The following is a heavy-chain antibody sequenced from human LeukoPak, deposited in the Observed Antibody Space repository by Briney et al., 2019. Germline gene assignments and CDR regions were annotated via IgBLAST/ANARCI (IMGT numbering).Heavy chain of an antibody. CDR1: GYTSTSYG. D-gene: IGHD4-17*01. Sequence: ASVKVSCKASGYTSTSYGISWVRQAPGQGLEWMGWISAYNGNTNYAQKLQGRVTMTTDTSTSTAYMELRSLRSDDTAVYYCARGRGNYGDYGSYYFDYWGQGTLVTVSS. V-gene: IGHV1-18*01. CDR2: ISAYNGNT. J-gene: IGHJ4*02. CDR3: ARGRGNYGDYGSYYFDY.